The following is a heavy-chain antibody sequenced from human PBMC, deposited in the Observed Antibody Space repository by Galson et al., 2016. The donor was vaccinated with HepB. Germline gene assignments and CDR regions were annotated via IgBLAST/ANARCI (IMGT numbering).Heavy chain of an antibody. J-gene: IGHJ4*02. V-gene: IGHV1-69*13. CDR3: ARGGVSGNYAWREAEY. Sequence: SVKVSCKASGGTFSSYTISYAISWVRQAPGQGLEWMGVIIPGFGTPNYAQKFQGRVTITVDEVTTTAYMGLSSLRSEDSAVYFCARGGVSGNYAWREAEYWGQGSLVTVSS. CDR1: GGTFSSYTISYA. D-gene: IGHD3-22*01. CDR2: IIPGFGTP.